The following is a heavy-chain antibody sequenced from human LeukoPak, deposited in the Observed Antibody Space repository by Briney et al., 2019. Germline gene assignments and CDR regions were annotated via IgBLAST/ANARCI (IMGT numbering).Heavy chain of an antibody. Sequence: PGGSLRLSCSASGFIFSNYWMTWVRQAPGKGLEWVANIKQEGSEKYSVDSVKGRFTLSRDNAKKSLYLQMNSLRAEDTAVYFCARDMIILQSWGQGTLVTVSS. CDR2: IKQEGSEK. D-gene: IGHD3-16*01. CDR3: ARDMIILQS. J-gene: IGHJ5*02. CDR1: GFIFSNYW. V-gene: IGHV3-7*04.